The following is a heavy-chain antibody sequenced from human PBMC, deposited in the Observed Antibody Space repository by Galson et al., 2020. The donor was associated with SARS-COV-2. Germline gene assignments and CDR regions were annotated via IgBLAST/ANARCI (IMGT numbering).Heavy chain of an antibody. CDR2: IYPGDADT. J-gene: IGHJ3*02. D-gene: IGHD7-27*01. V-gene: IGHV5-51*01. CDR1: GYTFTTYW. Sequence: GESLKISCEGSGYTFTTYWIGWVRQMPGKGLEWMGIIYPGDADTRYSPSFQGQVTISADKSISTAYLQWSSLKASDTAMYYCAGAWVDGFDIWGQGTVVTVSS. CDR3: AGAWVDGFDI.